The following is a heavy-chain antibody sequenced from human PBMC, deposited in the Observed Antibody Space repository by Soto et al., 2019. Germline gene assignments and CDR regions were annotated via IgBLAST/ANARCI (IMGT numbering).Heavy chain of an antibody. V-gene: IGHV3-48*02. CDR1: GFTFSSFG. Sequence: EVQLVESGGGLVQPGGSLRLSCVVSGFTFSSFGMNWVRQAPGKGLEWISYISGSSGTIYYVDSVKGRFTISRDNVKNSLYLQMNGLRDEDTAVYYCARGGYSTAWSVNYWGQGTLVTVSS. CDR2: ISGSSGTI. D-gene: IGHD6-19*01. J-gene: IGHJ4*02. CDR3: ARGGYSTAWSVNY.